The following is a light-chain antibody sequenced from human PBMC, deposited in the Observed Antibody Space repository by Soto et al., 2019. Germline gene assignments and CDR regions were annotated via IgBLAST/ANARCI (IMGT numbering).Light chain of an antibody. V-gene: IGLV2-14*01. J-gene: IGLJ2*01. CDR3: SSYTGSNTLI. CDR1: SSDVGGYNY. Sequence: QSVLTQPASVSGSPGQSITISCTGTSSDVGGYNYVSWYQQHPGKAPKLMIYEVTNRPSGVSNRFSGSRSGNTASLTISGLQAEDEADYYCSSYTGSNTLIFGGGTKLTVL. CDR2: EVT.